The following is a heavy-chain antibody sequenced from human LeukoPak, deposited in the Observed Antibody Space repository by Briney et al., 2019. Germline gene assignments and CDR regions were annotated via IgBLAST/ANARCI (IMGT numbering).Heavy chain of an antibody. CDR1: GFTFSNYG. CDR3: ARKPLPYSDYEVDY. J-gene: IGHJ4*02. CDR2: IWYDGSNK. V-gene: IGHV3-33*01. Sequence: KSGGSLRLSCAASGFTFSNYGMHWVRQVPGKGLEWLAVIWYDGSNKYYADSVKGRFTISRDNSRNTLYLQMNSLRAEDTAVYYCARKPLPYSDYEVDYWGQGTLVTVSS. D-gene: IGHD4-17*01.